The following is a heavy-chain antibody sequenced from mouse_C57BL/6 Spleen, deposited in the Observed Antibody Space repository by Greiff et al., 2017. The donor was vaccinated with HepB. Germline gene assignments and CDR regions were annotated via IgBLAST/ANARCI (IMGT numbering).Heavy chain of an antibody. J-gene: IGHJ2*01. Sequence: EVMLVESGGGLVQPGGSMKLSCVASGFTFSNYWMNWVRQSPEKGLEWVAQIRLKSDNYATHYAESVKGRFTISRDDSKSSVYLQMNNLRAEDTGIYYCTVITTVVATGFDYWGQGTTLTVSS. CDR2: IRLKSDNYAT. CDR3: TVITTVVATGFDY. CDR1: GFTFSNYW. V-gene: IGHV6-3*01. D-gene: IGHD1-1*01.